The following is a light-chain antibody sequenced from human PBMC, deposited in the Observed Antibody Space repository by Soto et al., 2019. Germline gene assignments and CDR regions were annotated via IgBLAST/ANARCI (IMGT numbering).Light chain of an antibody. CDR3: QSYDSSLTVV. Sequence: QSVLTQPPSVSGAPGQRVTISCTGSSSNIGAGYDVHWYQQFPGTTPKFLIYGNTNRPSGVPDRFSASKPGTSASLDITGLQAEDEAEYFCQSYDSSLTVVFDGGTKVTVL. CDR2: GNT. V-gene: IGLV1-40*01. J-gene: IGLJ2*01. CDR1: SSNIGAGYD.